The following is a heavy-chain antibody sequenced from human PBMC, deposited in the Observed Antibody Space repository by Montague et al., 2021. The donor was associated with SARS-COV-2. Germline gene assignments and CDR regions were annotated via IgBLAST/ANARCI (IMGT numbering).Heavy chain of an antibody. D-gene: IGHD5-24*01. CDR3: ARGGMFFIATIRRGFDH. CDR1: GFNFNDYT. Sequence: SLRLSCATSGFNFNDYTMHWVRQAPGKGLEWVGVISYEGSKQFYADSVQGRFTISRDSSRSTMFLQMNSLRPEDTAMYYCARGGMFFIATIRRGFDHWGQGTLVTVSS. J-gene: IGHJ4*02. V-gene: IGHV3-30*14. CDR2: ISYEGSKQ.